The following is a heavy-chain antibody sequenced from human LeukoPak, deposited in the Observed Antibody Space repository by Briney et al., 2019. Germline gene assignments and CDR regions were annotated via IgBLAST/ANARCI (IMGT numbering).Heavy chain of an antibody. CDR1: GYTFTGYY. D-gene: IGHD6-13*01. CDR2: INPNSGGT. J-gene: IGHJ4*02. V-gene: IGHV1-2*04. Sequence: GASVKVSCKASGYTFTGYYMHWVRQAPGQGLEWMGWINPNSGGTNYAQKFQGWVTMTRDTSISTAYMELSRLRSDDTAVYYCARDEGIAAAGTFGPSNYWGQGTLVTVSS. CDR3: ARDEGIAAAGTFGPSNY.